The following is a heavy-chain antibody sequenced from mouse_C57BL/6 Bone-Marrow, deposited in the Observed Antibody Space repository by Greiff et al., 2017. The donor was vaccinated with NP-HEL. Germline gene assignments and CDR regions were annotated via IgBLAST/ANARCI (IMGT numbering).Heavy chain of an antibody. D-gene: IGHD2-4*01. CDR1: GYTFTSYT. J-gene: IGHJ3*01. CDR2: INPSSGYT. CDR3: ARSKYDYDVRAY. Sequence: VQLKESGAELARPGASVKMSCKASGYTFTSYTMHWVKQRPGQGLEWIGYINPSSGYTKYNQKFKDKATLTADKSSSTAYMQLSSLTSEDSAVYYCARSKYDYDVRAYWGQGTLVTVSA. V-gene: IGHV1-4*01.